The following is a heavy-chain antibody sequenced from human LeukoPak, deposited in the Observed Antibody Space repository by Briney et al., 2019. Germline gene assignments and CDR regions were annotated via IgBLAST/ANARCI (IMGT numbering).Heavy chain of an antibody. CDR1: GYTFTSYD. D-gene: IGHD3-9*01. J-gene: IGHJ4*02. Sequence: ASVKVSCKASGYTFTSYDINWVRQATGQGLEWMGWMNPNSGNTGYAQKFQGRVTMTRNTSISTAYMELSSLRSEDTAVYWCARGQQVRRLVIQFDYWGQGTLVTVSS. CDR2: MNPNSGNT. CDR3: ARGQQVRRLVIQFDY. V-gene: IGHV1-8*01.